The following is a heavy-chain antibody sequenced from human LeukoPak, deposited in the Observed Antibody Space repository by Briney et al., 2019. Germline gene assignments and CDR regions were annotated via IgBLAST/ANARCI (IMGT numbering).Heavy chain of an antibody. CDR2: IYNTGST. CDR1: GGSIYGGGYY. CDR3: ARDDSYGSYFDY. D-gene: IGHD5-18*01. Sequence: SETLSLTCTVSGGSIYGGGYYWSWIRQHPGKVLEWIRYIYNTGSTYHNPSLMSRVTMSVDTSKNQFSLNLNSVTAADTAVYYCARDDSYGSYFDYWGQGTLVTVSS. V-gene: IGHV4-31*03. J-gene: IGHJ4*02.